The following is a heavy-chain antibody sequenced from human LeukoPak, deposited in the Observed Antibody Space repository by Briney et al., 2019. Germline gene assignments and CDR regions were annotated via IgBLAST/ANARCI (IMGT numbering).Heavy chain of an antibody. V-gene: IGHV1-58*01. CDR1: GFTFTSSA. D-gene: IGHD5-18*01. Sequence: GASVKVSCKASGFTFTSSAVQWVRQARGQRLEWMGWNVVGTGNTNYAQKFQERVTITRDMSTSTAYMELSSLRSEDTAVYYCAASQVDTTMVIGFADRPWGQGTLVTVSS. J-gene: IGHJ5*02. CDR3: AASQVDTTMVIGFADRP. CDR2: NVVGTGNT.